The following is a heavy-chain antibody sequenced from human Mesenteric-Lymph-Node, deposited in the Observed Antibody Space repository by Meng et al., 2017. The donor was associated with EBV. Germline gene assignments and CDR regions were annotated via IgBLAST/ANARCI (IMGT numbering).Heavy chain of an antibody. CDR3: SRDSIYDGQNY. CDR2: MNPNSGDT. J-gene: IGHJ4*02. D-gene: IGHD3-3*01. V-gene: IGHV1-8*01. Sequence: VQLVQAGGEVKKPGASVKVSCKASGYTFTSYDSNWVRQATGQGLEWMGWMNPNSGDTGSAQKFQGRVTMTRNTSISTAYMELNSLTSDDTAVYYCSRDSIYDGQNYWGQGTLVTVSS. CDR1: GYTFTSYD.